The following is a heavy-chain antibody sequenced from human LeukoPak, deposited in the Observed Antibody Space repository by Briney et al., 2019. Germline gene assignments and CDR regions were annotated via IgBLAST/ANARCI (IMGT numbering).Heavy chain of an antibody. CDR1: GYTFTGYY. Sequence: GASVKVSCKASGYTFTGYYMHWVRRAPGQGLEWMGWINPNSGGTNYAQKFQGRVTMTRDTSISTAYMELSRLRSDDTAVYYCARDKGGYCSSTSCSDFDPWGQGTLVTVSS. D-gene: IGHD2-2*03. CDR3: ARDKGGYCSSTSCSDFDP. CDR2: INPNSGGT. J-gene: IGHJ5*02. V-gene: IGHV1-2*02.